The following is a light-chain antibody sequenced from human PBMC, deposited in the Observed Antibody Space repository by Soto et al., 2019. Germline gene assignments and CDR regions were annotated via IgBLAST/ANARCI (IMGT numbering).Light chain of an antibody. CDR3: QQYNSYSWT. CDR2: KAS. J-gene: IGKJ1*01. CDR1: QSISSW. V-gene: IGKV1-5*03. Sequence: DIQITQSPSTLSASVGDRVTITCRASQSISSWLAWYQQKPGKAPKLLIYKASSLESGVPSRLSGSGSGTEFTLTISSLQPDDFATYYCQQYNSYSWTFGQGTKVDIK.